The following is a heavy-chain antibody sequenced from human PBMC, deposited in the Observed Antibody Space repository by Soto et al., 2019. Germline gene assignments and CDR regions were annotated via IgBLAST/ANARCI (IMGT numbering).Heavy chain of an antibody. CDR2: IYHSGST. V-gene: IGHV4-30-2*01. J-gene: IGHJ3*02. CDR1: GGSISSGGYS. Sequence: QLQLQESGSGLVKPSQTLSLTCAVSGGSISSGGYSWSWIRQPPGKGLEWIGYIYHSGSTYYNPSLKSRVTISVDRSKNQFSLKLSSVTAADTAVYYCARAQSNPDYGDFIDAFDIWGQGTMVTVSS. D-gene: IGHD4-17*01. CDR3: ARAQSNPDYGDFIDAFDI.